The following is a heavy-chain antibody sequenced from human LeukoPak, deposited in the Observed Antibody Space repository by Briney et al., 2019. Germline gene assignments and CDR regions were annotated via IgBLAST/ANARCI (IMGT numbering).Heavy chain of an antibody. V-gene: IGHV1-46*01. CDR2: INPSGGST. Sequence: ASVKVSCKASGYTFTSYYMHWVRQAPGQGLEWMGIINPSGGSTSYAQKFQGGVTMTRDTSTSTVYMELSSLRSEDTAVYYCAREDYGDSIYYGMDVWGQGTTVTVSS. D-gene: IGHD4-17*01. CDR3: AREDYGDSIYYGMDV. J-gene: IGHJ6*02. CDR1: GYTFTSYY.